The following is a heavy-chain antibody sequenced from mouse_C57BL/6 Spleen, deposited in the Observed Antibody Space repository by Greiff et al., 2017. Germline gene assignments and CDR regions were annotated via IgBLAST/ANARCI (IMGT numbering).Heavy chain of an antibody. Sequence: QVQLKESGAELAKPGDSVKLSCKASGYTFTSYWMHWVNQRPGQGLEWLGYINPSGGYTKYNQKFKDKATLTADKSSSTAYMQLSSLTYADSAVYYCAREGDDCDSSYPFAYGGQGTLVTVSA. CDR3: AREGDDCDSSYPFAY. D-gene: IGHD1-1*01. CDR1: GYTFTSYW. CDR2: INPSGGYT. V-gene: IGHV1-7*01. J-gene: IGHJ3*01.